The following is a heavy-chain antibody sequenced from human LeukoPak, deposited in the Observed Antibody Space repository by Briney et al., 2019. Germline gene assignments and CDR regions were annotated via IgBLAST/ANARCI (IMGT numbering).Heavy chain of an antibody. J-gene: IGHJ4*02. CDR1: RGTFSIYA. V-gene: IGHV1-69*01. CDR3: ARDGIDGYNVEPIYFDY. CDR2: IIPIFGTA. D-gene: IGHD5-24*01. Sequence: TVKVFCKASRGTFSIYAISWVPQSPAQGLECMGGIIPIFGTANYAQKLQGRVTINADESTSTACMEGSSLRSEDRDVYYCARDGIDGYNVEPIYFDYGGQGTLVTVSS.